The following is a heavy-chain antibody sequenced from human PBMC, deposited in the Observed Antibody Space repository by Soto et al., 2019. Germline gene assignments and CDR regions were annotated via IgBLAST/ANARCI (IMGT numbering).Heavy chain of an antibody. CDR1: GGSISSGDYY. J-gene: IGHJ6*02. D-gene: IGHD2-2*01. V-gene: IGHV4-30-4*01. CDR3: AREVVVVPAAPYYGMDV. CDR2: IYYSGST. Sequence: SSETLSLTCTVSGGSISSGDYYWSWIRQPPGKGLEWIGYIYYSGSTYYNPSLKSRVTISVDTSKNQFSLKLSSVTAADTAVYYCAREVVVVPAAPYYGMDVWGQGTTVTVSS.